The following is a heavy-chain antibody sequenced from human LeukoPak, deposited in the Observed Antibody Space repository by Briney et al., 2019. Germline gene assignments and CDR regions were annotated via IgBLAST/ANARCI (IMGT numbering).Heavy chain of an antibody. Sequence: ASVKDSCKATGYTFASYHMHWVRQAPGQGLEWMGIINSSCGSTNYAQKLQGRVTMTRDTSTNTVYMELSNLRAEDTAVYYCARDSTMTDGMDVWGKGTTVTVSS. CDR1: GYTFASYH. J-gene: IGHJ6*04. CDR2: INSSCGST. CDR3: ARDSTMTDGMDV. V-gene: IGHV1-46*01. D-gene: IGHD2-2*01.